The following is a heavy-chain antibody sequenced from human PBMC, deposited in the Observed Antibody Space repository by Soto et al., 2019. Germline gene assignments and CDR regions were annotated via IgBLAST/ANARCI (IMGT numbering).Heavy chain of an antibody. CDR1: GYTFTHYY. CDR3: ATSVNSAMAFDY. V-gene: IGHV1-46*01. J-gene: IGHJ4*02. CDR2: INPNGGIT. D-gene: IGHD5-18*01. Sequence: QVQLVQSGAEVKKPGASVRVSCKASGYTFTHYYIHWVRQAPGTGLEWMGIINPNGGITTYAQKFRAGFTMTRDTSTSTVYLELSSLRSEDSAIYYCATSVNSAMAFDYWGQGTLVTVSS.